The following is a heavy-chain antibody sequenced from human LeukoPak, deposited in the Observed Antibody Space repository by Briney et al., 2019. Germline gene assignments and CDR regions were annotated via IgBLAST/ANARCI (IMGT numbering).Heavy chain of an antibody. CDR3: ARRYYGSGSYYFDY. J-gene: IGHJ4*02. CDR1: GGSISSSSYY. CDR2: IYYSWSN. V-gene: IGHV4-39*01. D-gene: IGHD3-10*01. Sequence: SDTLSLTCTVSGGSISSSSYYWGWSRKPPGKGLVWIGSIYYSWSNYYNPSLKSRVTISVDTSKNQFSLKLSSVTAADTAVYYCARRYYGSGSYYFDYWGQGTLVTVSS.